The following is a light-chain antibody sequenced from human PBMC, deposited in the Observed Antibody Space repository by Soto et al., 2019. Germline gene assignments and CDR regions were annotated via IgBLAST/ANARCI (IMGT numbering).Light chain of an antibody. J-gene: IGKJ5*01. CDR2: DAS. CDR3: QQRSNWPPIT. CDR1: QSVSSD. Sequence: LVLTQSPATLSLSPGERATLSCRASQSVSSDLAWYQQKPGQAPRLLIYDASNRATGIPARFSGSGSGTDFTLTISSLEAEDFAVYYCQQRSNWPPITFGQGTRLEIK. V-gene: IGKV3-11*01.